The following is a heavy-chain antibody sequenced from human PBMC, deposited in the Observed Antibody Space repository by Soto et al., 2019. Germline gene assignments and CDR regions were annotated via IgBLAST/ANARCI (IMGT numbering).Heavy chain of an antibody. CDR3: ASLGYSRYEHFDH. CDR2: ISSSSSTI. Sequence: PGWSLSLSCAPSGFTFSSYSMNWVRHAPGKGLEWVSYISSSSSTISYADSVKGRFTISKDTAKNSLYLQINSLRADDTAVYCCASLGYSRYEHFDHWGQGTLVTVSS. CDR1: GFTFSSYS. D-gene: IGHD5-12*01. V-gene: IGHV3-48*01. J-gene: IGHJ4*02.